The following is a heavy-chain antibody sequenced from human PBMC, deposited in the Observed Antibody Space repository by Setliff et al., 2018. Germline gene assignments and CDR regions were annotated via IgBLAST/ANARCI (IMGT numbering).Heavy chain of an antibody. V-gene: IGHV2-5*02. D-gene: IGHD6-6*01. CDR1: GFSLNTTGEG. Sequence: SGPTLVNPSQTLTLTCTFSGFSLNTTGEGVGWIRQPPGKALDWLALVYWDGDQRYSPSLNSRLSITKDSSKSQVFLTMTNMDPVDTATYYCALRRGNEWHLVRWFDPWGPGIQVTVSS. J-gene: IGHJ5*02. CDR2: VYWDGDQ. CDR3: ALRRGNEWHLVRWFDP.